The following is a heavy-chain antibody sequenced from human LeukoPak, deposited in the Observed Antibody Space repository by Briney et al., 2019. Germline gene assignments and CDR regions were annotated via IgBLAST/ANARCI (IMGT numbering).Heavy chain of an antibody. Sequence: SETLSLTCTVSGGSISSSSYYWGWIRQPPGKGLEWIGSIYYSGSTYYNPSLKSRLTISVDTSKNQFSLKLSSVTAADTAVYYCARQLRVEPALMRGGANWFDPWGQGTLVTVSS. J-gene: IGHJ5*02. V-gene: IGHV4-39*01. CDR2: IYYSGST. CDR1: GGSISSSSYY. CDR3: ARQLRVEPALMRGGANWFDP. D-gene: IGHD2-2*01.